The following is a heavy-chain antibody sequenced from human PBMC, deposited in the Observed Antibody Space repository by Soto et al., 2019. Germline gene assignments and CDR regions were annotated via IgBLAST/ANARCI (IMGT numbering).Heavy chain of an antibody. CDR2: VIGSGSST. V-gene: IGHV3-23*01. CDR3: AKDPGVYSGWFDY. J-gene: IGHJ4*02. Sequence: EVQLLESGGGLVQPGGSLRLSCAASGFTFSSYVMSWVRQAPGKGLEWVSTVIGSGSSTYYADSVKGRFTISRDNSKKTLYLQMSSLRDDETAVYYCAKDPGVYSGWFDYWGQGTLVTVSS. D-gene: IGHD6-19*01. CDR1: GFTFSSYV.